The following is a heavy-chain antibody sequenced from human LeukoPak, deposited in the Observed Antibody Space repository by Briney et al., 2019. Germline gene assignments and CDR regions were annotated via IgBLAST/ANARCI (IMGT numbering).Heavy chain of an antibody. CDR2: ISAYNGNT. CDR1: GYTFTSYG. Sequence: ASVKVSCKASGYTFTSYGLSWVRQAPGQGLEWMGWISAYNGNTNYAQKLQGRVTMTTDTSTSTAYMELKSLISDDTAVYYCARGRDIVVVVAATRTQYNWFDPWGQGTLVTVSS. J-gene: IGHJ5*02. D-gene: IGHD2-15*01. CDR3: ARGRDIVVVVAATRTQYNWFDP. V-gene: IGHV1-18*01.